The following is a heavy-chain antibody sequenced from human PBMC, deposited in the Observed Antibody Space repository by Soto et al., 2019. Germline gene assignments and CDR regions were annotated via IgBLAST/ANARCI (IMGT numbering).Heavy chain of an antibody. Sequence: ASVKVYFKASGFSFTGYYIHWLRQAPGQGLEWMGWINAHSGGTEYAQKFQGRVTLTRDTSIATAYLTLTSLTSDDTALYYCAKDLTRQLAYWLDPWGQGTKVTVSS. CDR2: INAHSGGT. J-gene: IGHJ5*02. CDR1: GFSFTGYY. V-gene: IGHV1-2*02. D-gene: IGHD6-6*01. CDR3: AKDLTRQLAYWLDP.